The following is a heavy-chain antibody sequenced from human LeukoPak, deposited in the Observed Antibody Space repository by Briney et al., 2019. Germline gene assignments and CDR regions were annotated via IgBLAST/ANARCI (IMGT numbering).Heavy chain of an antibody. V-gene: IGHV3-48*01. D-gene: IGHD3-10*01. CDR2: ISSSSSTI. J-gene: IGHJ6*03. Sequence: GGSLRLSCAASGFTFSSYAMSWVRQAPGKGLEWVSAISSSSSTIYYADSVKGRFTISRDNAKNSLYLQMNSLRAEDTAVYYCARDSRPGDYYYYYMDVWGKGTTVTVSS. CDR3: ARDSRPGDYYYYYMDV. CDR1: GFTFSSYA.